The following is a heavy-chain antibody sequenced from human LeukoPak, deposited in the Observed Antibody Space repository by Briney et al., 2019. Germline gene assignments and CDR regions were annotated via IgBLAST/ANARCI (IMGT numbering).Heavy chain of an antibody. Sequence: GASVKVSCKASGYTFTSYGFTWVRQAPGQGLEWMGWISGYNGNTNYAQKLQGRVTMTTDTSTSTAYMELTSLRSDDTAVYYCAMGETVTTPPRDYWGQGTLVTVSP. J-gene: IGHJ4*02. CDR2: ISGYNGNT. D-gene: IGHD4-17*01. CDR1: GYTFTSYG. V-gene: IGHV1-18*01. CDR3: AMGETVTTPPRDY.